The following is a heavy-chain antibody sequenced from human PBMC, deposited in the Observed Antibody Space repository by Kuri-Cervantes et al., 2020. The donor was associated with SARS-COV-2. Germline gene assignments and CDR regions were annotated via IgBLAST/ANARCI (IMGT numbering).Heavy chain of an antibody. CDR3: ALERGSLAFDI. V-gene: IGHV3-7*03. CDR2: IKQDGREK. D-gene: IGHD2-15*01. J-gene: IGHJ3*02. CDR1: GFTFSSYW. Sequence: GGFRRLSCAASGFTFSSYWMSWVRQAPGKGLEWVPNIKQDGREKYYVDSVKGRFTISRDNAKNSLYLQMNSLRAEDTAVYYCALERGSLAFDIWGQGTMVTVSS.